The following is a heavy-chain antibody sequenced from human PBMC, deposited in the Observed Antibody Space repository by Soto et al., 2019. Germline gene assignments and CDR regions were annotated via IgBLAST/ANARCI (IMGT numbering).Heavy chain of an antibody. D-gene: IGHD3-10*01. J-gene: IGHJ4*02. CDR3: AKKVNSGSGSQYFDY. Sequence: GESLRLSCVASGFTFSSYSMSWVRQAPGKGLEWASGFRAGGDDGTTYYADSVKGRFTISRDNSKNTLFLQMNSLRAEDTAIYYCAKKVNSGSGSQYFDYFGQGTLVTVS. CDR1: GFTFSSYS. CDR2: FRAGGDDGTT. V-gene: IGHV3-23*01.